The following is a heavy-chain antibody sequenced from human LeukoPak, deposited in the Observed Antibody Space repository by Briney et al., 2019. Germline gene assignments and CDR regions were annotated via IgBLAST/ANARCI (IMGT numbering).Heavy chain of an antibody. CDR2: IYYSGST. CDR1: GGSISSGDYY. Sequence: SQTLSLTCTVSGGSISSGDYYWSWIRQPPGKGLEWIGYIYYSGSTYYNPSLKSRVTISVDTSKNQFSLKLSSVTAADTAVYYCARVSSGWQYFDYWGQGTLVTVSS. V-gene: IGHV4-30-4*01. CDR3: ARVSSGWQYFDY. D-gene: IGHD6-19*01. J-gene: IGHJ4*02.